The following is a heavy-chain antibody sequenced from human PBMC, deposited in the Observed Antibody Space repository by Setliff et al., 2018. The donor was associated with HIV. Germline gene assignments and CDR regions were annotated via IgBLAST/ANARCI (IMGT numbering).Heavy chain of an antibody. CDR1: GGSVSTGNYY. V-gene: IGHV4-61*02. Sequence: SETLYLTCTVSGGSVSTGNYYWTWIRQPAGKGLEWIGRIHTSGITNYNPSLKSRVNMSLDTSENYFSLNLTSVTAADTAVYYCAREGGTDRFFDYWGQGTPVTVSS. CDR3: AREGGTDRFFDY. J-gene: IGHJ4*01. CDR2: IHTSGIT. D-gene: IGHD3-16*01.